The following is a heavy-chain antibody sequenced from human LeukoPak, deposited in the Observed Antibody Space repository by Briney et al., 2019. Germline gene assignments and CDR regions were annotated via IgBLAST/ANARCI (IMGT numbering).Heavy chain of an antibody. J-gene: IGHJ4*02. CDR3: AKGRSSWSILPLDY. V-gene: IGHV3-23*01. CDR2: ISGSGDST. D-gene: IGHD6-6*01. Sequence: TGGSLRLYCAASGFTFSSYAMSWVRQAPGKGLEWVSAISGSGDSTYYADSVKGRFTISRDNSKNTLYLQMNSLRAEDTAVYYCAKGRSSWSILPLDYWGQGTLVTVSS. CDR1: GFTFSSYA.